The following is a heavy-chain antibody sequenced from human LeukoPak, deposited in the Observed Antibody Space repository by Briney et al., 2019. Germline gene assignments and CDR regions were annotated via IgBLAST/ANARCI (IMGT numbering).Heavy chain of an antibody. D-gene: IGHD3-10*01. J-gene: IGHJ4*02. CDR3: ARGGDGPGYFDY. V-gene: IGHV4-59*01. CDR1: GGPISSYY. CDR2: IYYSGST. Sequence: SETLSLTCTVSGGPISSYYWSWIRQPPGKGLEWIGYIYYSGSTNYNPSLKSRVTISVDTSKNQFSLKLSSVTAADTAVYYCARGGDGPGYFDYWGQGTLVTVSS.